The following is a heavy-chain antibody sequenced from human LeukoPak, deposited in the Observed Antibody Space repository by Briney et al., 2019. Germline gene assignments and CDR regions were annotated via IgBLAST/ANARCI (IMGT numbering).Heavy chain of an antibody. CDR3: AKGYYNTGFDY. D-gene: IGHD3-10*01. CDR2: ISGSGGYT. CDR1: GFTFSDYA. Sequence: GGSLRLSCAASGFTFSDYAMSWVRQAPGKGLEWVSAISGSGGYTYYADSVKGRFTISRDNSKNTLYLQMNSLRAQDTAVYYCAKGYYNTGFDYCGQGTLVTVSS. J-gene: IGHJ4*02. V-gene: IGHV3-23*01.